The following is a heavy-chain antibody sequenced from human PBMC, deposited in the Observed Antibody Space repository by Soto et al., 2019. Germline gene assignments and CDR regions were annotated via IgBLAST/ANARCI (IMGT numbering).Heavy chain of an antibody. Sequence: QVHLQESGPGVVKASETLSLTCSLSGGSTSGKYWSWIRQSAGKGLEWIGRIYSSGRTHYNPSLGIQVSMSVDQNSFSLRLTSVTAADTAISYCAIDFDVNTALDYLYFGLWGRSTQVSVSS. V-gene: IGHV4-4*07. CDR3: AIDFDVNTALDYLYFGL. J-gene: IGHJ2*01. D-gene: IGHD3-9*01. CDR2: IYSSGRT. CDR1: GGSTSGKY.